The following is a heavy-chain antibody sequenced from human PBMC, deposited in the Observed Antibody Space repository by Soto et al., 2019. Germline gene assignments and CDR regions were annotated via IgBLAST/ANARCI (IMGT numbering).Heavy chain of an antibody. CDR3: ARLQRPLWFGGHVLYYYYYMDV. V-gene: IGHV4-39*01. Sequence: SETLSLTCTVSGGSISSSSYYWGWIRQPPGKGLEWIGSIYYSGSTYYNPSLKSRVTISVDTSKNQFSLKLSSVTAADTAVYYCARLQRPLWFGGHVLYYYYYMDVWGKGTTVTVSS. CDR2: IYYSGST. CDR1: GGSISSSSYY. D-gene: IGHD3-10*01. J-gene: IGHJ6*03.